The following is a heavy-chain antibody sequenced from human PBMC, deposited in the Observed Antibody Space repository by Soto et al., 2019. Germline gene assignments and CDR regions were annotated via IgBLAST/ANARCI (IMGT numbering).Heavy chain of an antibody. D-gene: IGHD6-19*01. J-gene: IGHJ4*02. CDR2: IYYSGST. Sequence: SETLSLTCTVSGGSISSSSYYWGWIRQPPGKGLEWIGSIYYSGSTYYNPSLKSRVTISVDTSKNQFSLKLSSVTAADTAVYYCARTGIAVAGHYFDYWGQGTLVTVSS. V-gene: IGHV4-39*01. CDR3: ARTGIAVAGHYFDY. CDR1: GGSISSSSYY.